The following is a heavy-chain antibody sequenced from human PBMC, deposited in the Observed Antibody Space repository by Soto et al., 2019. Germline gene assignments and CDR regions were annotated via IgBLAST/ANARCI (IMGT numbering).Heavy chain of an antibody. CDR3: AGSPGLSRISGTTLGA. CDR2: INGDGSST. CDR1: GFTFSSHW. V-gene: IGHV3-74*01. J-gene: IGHJ5*01. D-gene: IGHD1-7*01. Sequence: EVQLVESGGGLVQPGGSLRLSCAASGFTFSSHWMHWVRQAPGKGLVWVSRINGDGSSTSYADSVKGRFTISRDNAKNMLYLQANSLRADDTAVYYCAGSPGLSRISGTTLGAWGQGTLVTVSS.